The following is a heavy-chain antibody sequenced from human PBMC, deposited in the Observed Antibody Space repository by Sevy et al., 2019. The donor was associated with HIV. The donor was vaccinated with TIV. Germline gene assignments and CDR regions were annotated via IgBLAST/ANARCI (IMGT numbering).Heavy chain of an antibody. Sequence: ETLSLTCAVSGGSISSSNYYWAWIRQPPGKGLEWIGTIYYSGSNYFNPSLKSRVTIFVDTSKNQFSLKLNSVTAADTAVYYCATSRIGPHWYFDLWGRGTLVTVSS. CDR3: ATSRIGPHWYFDL. D-gene: IGHD2-15*01. J-gene: IGHJ2*01. CDR2: IYYSGSN. CDR1: GGSISSSNYY. V-gene: IGHV4-39*01.